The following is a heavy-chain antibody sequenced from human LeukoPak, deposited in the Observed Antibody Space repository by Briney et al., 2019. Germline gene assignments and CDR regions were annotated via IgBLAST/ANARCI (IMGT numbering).Heavy chain of an antibody. J-gene: IGHJ4*02. CDR2: IYHSGST. D-gene: IGHD1-1*01. CDR3: ARVAGTIEFDY. V-gene: IGHV4-38-2*02. CDR1: GYSISSGYY. Sequence: ASETLSLTCTVSGYSISSGYYWGWIRQPPGKGLEWIGSIYHSGSTYYNPSLKSRVTISVDTSKNQFSLKLSSVTAADTAVYYCARVAGTIEFDYWGQGTLVTVSS.